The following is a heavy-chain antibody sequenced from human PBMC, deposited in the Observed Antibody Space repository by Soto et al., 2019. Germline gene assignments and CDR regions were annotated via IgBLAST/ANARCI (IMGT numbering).Heavy chain of an antibody. D-gene: IGHD5-12*01. CDR1: GGTFSSYT. Sequence: QVQLVQSGAEVKKPGSSVKVSCKASGGTFSSYTISWVRQAPGQGLEWMGRIIPILGIANYAQKFQGRATITADKSTSTAYMELSSLRSEDTAVYYCARVGGYEDFDYWGQGTLVTVSS. V-gene: IGHV1-69*02. CDR2: IIPILGIA. CDR3: ARVGGYEDFDY. J-gene: IGHJ4*02.